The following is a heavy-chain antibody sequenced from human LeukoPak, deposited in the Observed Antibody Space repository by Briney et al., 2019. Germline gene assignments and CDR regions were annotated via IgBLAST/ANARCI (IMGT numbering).Heavy chain of an antibody. Sequence: GSLRLSCAASGFTVSSNYMSWVRQAPGKGLEWVSVIYSGGSTYYADSVKGRFTISRDNSKNTLYLQMNSLRAEDTAVDYCARPYDSSGSYYYYGMDVWGQGTTVTVSS. CDR2: IYSGGST. CDR3: ARPYDSSGSYYYYGMDV. D-gene: IGHD3-22*01. V-gene: IGHV3-66*02. J-gene: IGHJ6*02. CDR1: GFTVSSNY.